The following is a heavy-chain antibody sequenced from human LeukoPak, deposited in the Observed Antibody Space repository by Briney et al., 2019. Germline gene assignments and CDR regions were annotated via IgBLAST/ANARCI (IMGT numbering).Heavy chain of an antibody. CDR1: GGSISSYY. Sequence: SETLSLTCTVSGGSISSYYWSWIRQPAGKGLEWMGRIYTSGSTNYNPSLKSRVTMSVDTSKNQFSLKLSSVTAADTAVYYCARDLAVAGTPYYFDYWGQGTLVTVSS. CDR3: ARDLAVAGTPYYFDY. CDR2: IYTSGST. D-gene: IGHD6-19*01. V-gene: IGHV4-4*07. J-gene: IGHJ4*02.